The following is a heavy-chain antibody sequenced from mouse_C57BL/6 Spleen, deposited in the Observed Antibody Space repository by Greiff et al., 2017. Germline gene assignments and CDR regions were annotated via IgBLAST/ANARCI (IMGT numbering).Heavy chain of an antibody. CDR2: INYDGSST. CDR3: AREGNYYGSSTWFAY. D-gene: IGHD1-1*01. J-gene: IGHJ3*01. V-gene: IGHV5-16*01. CDR1: GFTFSDYY. Sequence: EVQRVESEGGLVQPGSSMKLSCTASGFTFSDYYMAWVRQVPEKGLEWVANINYDGSSTYYLDSLKSRFIISRDNAKNILYLQMSSLKSEDTAMYYCAREGNYYGSSTWFAYWGQGTLVTVSA.